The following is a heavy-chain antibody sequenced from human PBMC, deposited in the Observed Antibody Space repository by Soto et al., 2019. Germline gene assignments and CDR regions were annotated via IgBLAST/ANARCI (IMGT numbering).Heavy chain of an antibody. CDR1: GGSVSSGSYY. J-gene: IGHJ6*02. CDR3: ARSPDSSGYYPRWYYYGMAV. CDR2: IYYSGST. V-gene: IGHV4-61*01. D-gene: IGHD3-22*01. Sequence: PSETLSLTCTVSGGSVSSGSYYWSWIRQPPGKGLEWIGYIYYSGSTNYNPSLKSRVTISVDKSKNQFSLKLSSVTAADTAVYYCARSPDSSGYYPRWYYYGMAVWGQGTTVTVSS.